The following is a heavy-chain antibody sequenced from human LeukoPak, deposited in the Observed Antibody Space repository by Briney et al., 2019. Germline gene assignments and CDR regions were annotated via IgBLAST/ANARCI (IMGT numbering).Heavy chain of an antibody. D-gene: IGHD6-19*01. CDR2: IYYIGST. V-gene: IGHV4-39*07. Sequence: SETLSLTCTVSGGSFSSSSYYWGWIRQPPGMGLEWIGSIYYIGSTYYNPSLKSRVTISVDTSKNQFSLKLSSVTAADTAVYYCARGRIAVAGGSDYWGQGTLVTVSS. CDR3: ARGRIAVAGGSDY. CDR1: GGSFSSSSYY. J-gene: IGHJ4*02.